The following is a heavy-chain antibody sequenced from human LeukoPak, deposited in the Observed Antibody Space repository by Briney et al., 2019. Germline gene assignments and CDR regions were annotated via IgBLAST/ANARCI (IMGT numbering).Heavy chain of an antibody. CDR1: GFTFSSYG. D-gene: IGHD6-19*01. V-gene: IGHV3-30*13. Sequence: GGSLRLSCAASGFTFSSYGMHWVRQAPGKGLEWVAVISYDGSNKYYADSVKGRFTISRDNSKNSLYLQMNSLRAEDTAVYYCAKESSGGWYFDYWGQGTLVTVSS. J-gene: IGHJ4*02. CDR3: AKESSGGWYFDY. CDR2: ISYDGSNK.